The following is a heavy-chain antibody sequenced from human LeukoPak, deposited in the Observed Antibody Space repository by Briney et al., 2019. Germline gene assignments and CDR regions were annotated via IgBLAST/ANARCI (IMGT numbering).Heavy chain of an antibody. Sequence: GGSLRLSCAASGFTFSHYAMHWVRQAPGEGLEYVSAISSNGGSTYYANSVKGRFTISRDNSNNTLYLQMGSLRAEDMAVYYCARRSSSWFHYFDYWGQGALVTVSS. CDR2: ISSNGGST. D-gene: IGHD6-13*01. J-gene: IGHJ4*02. CDR3: ARRSSSWFHYFDY. CDR1: GFTFSHYA. V-gene: IGHV3-64*01.